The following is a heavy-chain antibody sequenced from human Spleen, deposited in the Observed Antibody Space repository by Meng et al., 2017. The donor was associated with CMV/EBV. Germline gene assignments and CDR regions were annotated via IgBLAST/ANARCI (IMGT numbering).Heavy chain of an antibody. CDR2: ISWDDDK. D-gene: IGHD3-22*01. Sequence: QIPWQGSGATLVTPPRHTTLTCTFCGFSLSNSGVGVGWIRQPPGKAPEWLALISWDDDKRYSPSLKFRLSIIKDTSKNQVVLTMTNMDPVDTATYYCAHIRVLYYSDARSYPAYWGQGTLVTVSS. CDR1: GFSLSNSGVG. J-gene: IGHJ4*02. V-gene: IGHV2-5*02. CDR3: AHIRVLYYSDARSYPAY.